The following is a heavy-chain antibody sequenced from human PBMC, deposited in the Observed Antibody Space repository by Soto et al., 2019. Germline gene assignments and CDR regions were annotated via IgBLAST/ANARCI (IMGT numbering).Heavy chain of an antibody. CDR3: ATALRSAYGPFES. CDR2: ISSSSTTK. V-gene: IGHV3-48*01. CDR1: WCTFSSYS. Sequence: WRSLRLSWAAPWCTFSSYSMNWVLQAPGKGLEWVSYISSSSTTKYYADSVKGRFTISRDDAKNSLYLQMSSLRAEDTAVYYCATALRSAYGPFESWGLGTLVTSPQ. D-gene: IGHD5-12*01. J-gene: IGHJ4*02.